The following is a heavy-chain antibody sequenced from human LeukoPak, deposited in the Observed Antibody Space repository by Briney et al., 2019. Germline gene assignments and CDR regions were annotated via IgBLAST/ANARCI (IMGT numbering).Heavy chain of an antibody. CDR1: GYTFTSYG. V-gene: IGHV1-18*01. CDR2: ISAYNGNT. CDR3: ARHAYCGGDCYSFDY. J-gene: IGHJ4*02. Sequence: GASVKVSCKASGYTFTSYGISWVRQAPGQGLEWMGWISAYNGNTNYAQKLQGRVTMTTDTSTSTAYMELRSLRSEDTAVYYCARHAYCGGDCYSFDYWGQGTLVTVSS. D-gene: IGHD2-21*02.